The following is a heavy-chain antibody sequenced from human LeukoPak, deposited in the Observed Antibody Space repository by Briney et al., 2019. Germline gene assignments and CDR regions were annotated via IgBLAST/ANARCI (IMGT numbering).Heavy chain of an antibody. V-gene: IGHV3-30*03. CDR2: ISYDGSNK. CDR1: GFTFSSYS. J-gene: IGHJ4*02. D-gene: IGHD6-19*01. CDR3: ARGIAVAGTHLDY. Sequence: GGSLRLSCAASGFTFSSYSMNWVRQAPGKGLEWVAVISYDGSNKYYADSVKGRFTISRDNSKNTLYLQMNSLRAEDTAVYYCARGIAVAGTHLDYWGQGTLVTVSS.